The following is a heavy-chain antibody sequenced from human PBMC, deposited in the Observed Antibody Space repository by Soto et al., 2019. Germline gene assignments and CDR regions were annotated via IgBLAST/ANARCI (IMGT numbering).Heavy chain of an antibody. D-gene: IGHD5-12*01. Sequence: QVQLVQSGAEVKKPGASVKVSCKASGYTFTRSGISWVRQAPGQGPEWMGWISSYNGDTNYAQTFQGRVTMTTDTXTSXAYMELRSLRSDDTAVYYCAXEGVAPYYYYGMDVWGQX. CDR1: GYTFTRSG. CDR3: AXEGVAPYYYYGMDV. V-gene: IGHV1-18*01. CDR2: ISSYNGDT. J-gene: IGHJ6*02.